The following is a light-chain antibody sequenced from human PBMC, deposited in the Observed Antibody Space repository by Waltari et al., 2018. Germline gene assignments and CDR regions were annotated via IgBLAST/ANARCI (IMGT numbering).Light chain of an antibody. CDR1: SGHSSNI. V-gene: IGLV4-69*01. J-gene: IGLJ3*02. Sequence: QLVVTQSPSASAPLGASVKLTCTLSSGHSSNIVAWLQQRPEKGPRYLMKVNSDGSHIKGDEIPDRFSGSSSGAERYLTISSLQSDDEADYYCQTGGQGTWVFGGGTTLTVL. CDR2: VNSDGSH. CDR3: QTGGQGTWV.